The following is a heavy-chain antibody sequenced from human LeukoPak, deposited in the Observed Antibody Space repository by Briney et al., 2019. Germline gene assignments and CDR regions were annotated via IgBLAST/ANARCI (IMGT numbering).Heavy chain of an antibody. V-gene: IGHV3-7*01. CDR1: GFTFSSYW. Sequence: GGSLRLSCAASGFTFSSYWMSWVRQAPGKGLEWVANIKQDGSEKYYVDSVKGRFTIFRDNAKNSLYLQMNSLRAEDTAVYYCAREGAAYCGGDCYSDYFDYWGQGTLVTVSS. D-gene: IGHD2-21*02. CDR2: IKQDGSEK. J-gene: IGHJ4*02. CDR3: AREGAAYCGGDCYSDYFDY.